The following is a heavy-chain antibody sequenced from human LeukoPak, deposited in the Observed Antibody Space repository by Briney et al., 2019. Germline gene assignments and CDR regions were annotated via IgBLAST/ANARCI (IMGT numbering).Heavy chain of an antibody. CDR3: TRGVPAAMNWFDP. CDR2: IRSKANSYAT. V-gene: IGHV3-73*01. CDR1: GFTFSGCA. D-gene: IGHD2-2*01. Sequence: GGPLKLSCAASGFTFSGCAMHWVRRASGKGLEWVGRIRSKANSYATAYAASVKGRFTISRDDSKNTAYLQMNSLKTEDTAVYYCTRGVPAAMNWFDPWGQGTLVTVSS. J-gene: IGHJ5*02.